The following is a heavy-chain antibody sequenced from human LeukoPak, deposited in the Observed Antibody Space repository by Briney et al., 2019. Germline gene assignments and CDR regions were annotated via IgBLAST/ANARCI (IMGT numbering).Heavy chain of an antibody. CDR2: IYSGGST. J-gene: IGHJ6*03. CDR3: ARGIRPREYCGSTSCYRGLYYYYYYMDV. Sequence: GGSLRLSCAASEFSVGSNYMTWVRQAPGKGLEWVSLIYSGGSTYYADSVKGRFTISRDNSKNTLYLQMNSLRAEDTAVYYCARGIRPREYCGSTSCYRGLYYYYYYMDVWGKGTTVTISS. CDR1: EFSVGSNY. D-gene: IGHD2-2*02. V-gene: IGHV3-66*01.